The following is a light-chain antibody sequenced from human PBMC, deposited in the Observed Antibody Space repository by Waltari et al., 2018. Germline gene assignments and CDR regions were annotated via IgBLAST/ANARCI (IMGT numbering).Light chain of an antibody. CDR1: PPNIGNNY. Sequence: QSVLTQPPSVSAAPGQKVTISCPGSPPNIGNNYVSWYQQFPGAAPKVLIYGNDKRATGIPDRFSGSKSGTSATLDITGLQTGDEADYYCGTWDNTLSAVFGGGTKVTVL. J-gene: IGLJ2*01. CDR3: GTWDNTLSAV. V-gene: IGLV1-51*02. CDR2: GND.